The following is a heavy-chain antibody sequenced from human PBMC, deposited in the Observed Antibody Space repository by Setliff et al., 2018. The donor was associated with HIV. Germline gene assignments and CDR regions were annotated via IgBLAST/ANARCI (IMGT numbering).Heavy chain of an antibody. CDR1: GFTFSSYS. D-gene: IGHD3-9*01. Sequence: PGGSLRLSCEASGFTFSSYSINWVRQAPGKGLEWVSSIISSSTNIYYADSVKGRFTISTDNSKGTLYLQMNSLRAEDTALYYCAKTSNTGYLFCSDYWGQGTLVTVSS. CDR2: IISSSTNI. J-gene: IGHJ4*02. V-gene: IGHV3-21*04. CDR3: AKTSNTGYLFCSDY.